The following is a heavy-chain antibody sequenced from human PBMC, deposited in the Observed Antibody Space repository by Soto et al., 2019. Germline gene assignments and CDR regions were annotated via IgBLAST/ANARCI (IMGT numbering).Heavy chain of an antibody. J-gene: IGHJ4*02. CDR2: IYHSGST. CDR3: ARGGGVTTTGDDY. V-gene: IGHV4-30-2*01. CDR1: GGSINTATHS. Sequence: QLQLQESGSGLVKPSQTLSLTCAVSGGSINTATHSWSWIRQPPGKGLEWIGYIYHSGSTYYNPSVKRRVTISIDKSNNQFSLGLSSVTAADTAVYYCARGGGVTTTGDDYWGQGILVTVSS. D-gene: IGHD4-4*01.